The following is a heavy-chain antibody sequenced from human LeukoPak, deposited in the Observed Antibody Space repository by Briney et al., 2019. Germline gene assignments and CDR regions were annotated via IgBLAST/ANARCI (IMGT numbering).Heavy chain of an antibody. CDR3: AREGFGEPYNWFDP. V-gene: IGHV1-18*01. CDR1: GYTFTNYG. J-gene: IGHJ5*02. D-gene: IGHD3-10*01. Sequence: ASVKVSCKASGYTFTNYGISWVRQAPGQGLEWMGWISGYNGKTNYAQKIQGRVTMTRDTSTSTAYMELRSLRSDDTAMYYCAREGFGEPYNWFDPWGQGTLVTVSS. CDR2: ISGYNGKT.